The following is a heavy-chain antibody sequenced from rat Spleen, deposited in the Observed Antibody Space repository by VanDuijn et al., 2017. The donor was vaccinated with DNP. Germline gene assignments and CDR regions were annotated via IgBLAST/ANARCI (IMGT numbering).Heavy chain of an antibody. CDR2: IWNSGDT. CDR3: ARDLLRWRRGFAY. D-gene: IGHD1-11*01. J-gene: IGHJ3*01. CDR1: GFSLTDYN. Sequence: QVQLKESGPGLVQPSQTLSLACTVAGFSLTDYNVHWVRQPPGKGLEWMGVIWNSGDTRYHSTLKSRLTITKDTSKSQVFLKMNSLQTEDTATYYCARDLLRWRRGFAYWGQGTLVTVSS. V-gene: IGHV2-41*01.